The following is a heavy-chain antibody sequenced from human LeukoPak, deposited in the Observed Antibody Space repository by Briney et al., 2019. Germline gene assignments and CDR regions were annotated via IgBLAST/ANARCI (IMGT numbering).Heavy chain of an antibody. CDR1: GYTFTGYY. J-gene: IGHJ4*02. CDR2: INPNSGDT. D-gene: IGHD3-10*01. Sequence: GASVKVSCKASGYTFTGYYMHWVRQAPGQGLEWMGWINPNSGDTNYAQKFQGRVTMTRDTSTSTAYMELRSLRSDDTAVYYCARGDIWFGELPHRHPFDYWGQGTLVTVSS. CDR3: ARGDIWFGELPHRHPFDY. V-gene: IGHV1-2*02.